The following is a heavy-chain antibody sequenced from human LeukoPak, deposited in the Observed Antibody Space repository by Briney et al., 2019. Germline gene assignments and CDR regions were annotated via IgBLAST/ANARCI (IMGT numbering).Heavy chain of an antibody. D-gene: IGHD2-15*01. J-gene: IGHJ4*02. CDR1: GASMSNSF. CDR3: APAGCGGTCSFDY. CDR2: IYSSGRT. Sequence: SETLSLTCTVSGASMSNSFWSWIRQPAGKGLEWNGRIYSSGRTNYNPSLKSRVTLSIDTSNNQFSLKLTSVTAADTALYARAPAGCGGTCSFDYWGQGTLVTVSS. V-gene: IGHV4-4*07.